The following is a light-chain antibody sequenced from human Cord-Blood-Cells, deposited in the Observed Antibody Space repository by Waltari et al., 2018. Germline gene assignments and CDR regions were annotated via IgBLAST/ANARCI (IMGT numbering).Light chain of an antibody. Sequence: EIVLTQSPATLSLSPGERATLSCRASQSVSSYLAWYQQKPGPAPRLLIYDAPNRATGIPARFSGSGSGTDFTLTISSLEPEDFAVYYCQQRSNWPLTFGGGTKVEIK. CDR2: DAP. CDR1: QSVSSY. J-gene: IGKJ4*01. CDR3: QQRSNWPLT. V-gene: IGKV3-11*01.